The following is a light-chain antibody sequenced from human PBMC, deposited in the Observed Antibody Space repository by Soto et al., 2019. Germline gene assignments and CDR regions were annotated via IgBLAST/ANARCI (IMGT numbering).Light chain of an antibody. CDR3: QQYNNWPFS. J-gene: IGKJ5*01. Sequence: IGLTQSPATLSLCPGERATLSCRASQSVSSNYLAWYQQKSGQSPSLLIYDVSSRSPGVPSRFSGTGSETDFTLTISGLQSEDSAIYFCQQYNNWPFSFGQGTRLEIK. CDR2: DVS. V-gene: IGKV3-15*01. CDR1: QSVSSN.